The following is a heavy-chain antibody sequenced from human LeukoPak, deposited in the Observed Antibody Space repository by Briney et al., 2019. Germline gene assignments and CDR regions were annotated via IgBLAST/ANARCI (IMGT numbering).Heavy chain of an antibody. V-gene: IGHV3-66*02. CDR2: IYSGGST. D-gene: IGHD1-26*01. CDR3: ARLDSGSLDY. J-gene: IGHJ4*02. CDR1: GFTVSSNY. Sequence: GGSLRLSCAASGFTVSSNYMSWVRQAPGKGLEWVSVIYSGGSTYYADSVKGRFTISRDNSKNTLYLQMNSLRADDTDVYYCARLDSGSLDYWGQGTLVTVSS.